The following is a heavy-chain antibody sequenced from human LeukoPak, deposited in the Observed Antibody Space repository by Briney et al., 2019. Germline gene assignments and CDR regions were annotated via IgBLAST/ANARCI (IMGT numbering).Heavy chain of an antibody. CDR2: IKSKTDGGTT. CDR1: GFTFSNAW. Sequence: PGGSLRLSCAASGFTFSNAWMSWVRQAPGKGLEWVGRIKSKTDGGTTDYAAPVKGRFTISRDDSKNTLYLQMNSLKTEDTAVYYCTTDPNIVVVPAAMLGGDYWGQGTLVTVSS. CDR3: TTDPNIVVVPAAMLGGDY. D-gene: IGHD2-2*01. V-gene: IGHV3-15*01. J-gene: IGHJ4*02.